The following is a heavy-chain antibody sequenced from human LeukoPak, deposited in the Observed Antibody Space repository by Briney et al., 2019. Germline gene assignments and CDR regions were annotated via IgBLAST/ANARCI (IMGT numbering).Heavy chain of an antibody. Sequence: ASVKVSCKASGGTFSSYAISWVRQAPGQGLKWMGGIIPIFGTANYAQKFQGRVTITTDESTSTAYMELSSLRSEDTAVYYCARASEKAYSSSARITYFDYWGQGTLVTVSS. V-gene: IGHV1-69*05. CDR3: ARASEKAYSSSARITYFDY. CDR2: IIPIFGTA. D-gene: IGHD6-6*01. J-gene: IGHJ4*02. CDR1: GGTFSSYA.